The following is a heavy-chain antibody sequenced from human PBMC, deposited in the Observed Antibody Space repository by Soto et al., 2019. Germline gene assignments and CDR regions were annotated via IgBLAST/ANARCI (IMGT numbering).Heavy chain of an antibody. Sequence: GGSLRLSCAASGFTFSSYAMSWVRQAPGKGLEWVSAISGSGGSTYYADSVKGRFTISRDNSKNTLYLQMNSLRAEDTAVYYCAKQTFLGELSLSPFDYWGQGTLVTVSS. CDR1: GFTFSSYA. CDR2: ISGSGGST. J-gene: IGHJ4*02. D-gene: IGHD3-16*02. V-gene: IGHV3-23*01. CDR3: AKQTFLGELSLSPFDY.